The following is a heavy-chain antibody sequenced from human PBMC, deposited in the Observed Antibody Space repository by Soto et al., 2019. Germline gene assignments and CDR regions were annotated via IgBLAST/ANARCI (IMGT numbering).Heavy chain of an antibody. D-gene: IGHD3-10*01. CDR1: GGSISSGGYY. V-gene: IGHV4-31*03. Sequence: PSETLSLTCTVSGGSISSGGYYWSWIRQHPGKGLEWIGYIYYSGSTYYNPSLKSRVTISVDTSKNQFSLKLSSVTAADTAVYYCARDLKGYYGKHAFDSWGQGTMVTVSS. CDR2: IYYSGST. J-gene: IGHJ3*02. CDR3: ARDLKGYYGKHAFDS.